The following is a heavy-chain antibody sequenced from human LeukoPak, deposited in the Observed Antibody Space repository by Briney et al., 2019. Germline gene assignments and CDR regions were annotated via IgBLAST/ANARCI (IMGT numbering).Heavy chain of an antibody. V-gene: IGHV3-15*01. CDR1: GFTFSNAW. J-gene: IGHJ4*02. CDR2: IKSKTDGGTT. Sequence: GGSLRLSCEASGFTFSNAWMSWVRQAPGKGLEWVGRIKSKTDGGTTGYAAPVKGRFTISRDDSKNTLYLQMNSLKTEDTAVYYCARYRAAAYFDYWGQGTLVTVSS. D-gene: IGHD6-13*01. CDR3: ARYRAAAYFDY.